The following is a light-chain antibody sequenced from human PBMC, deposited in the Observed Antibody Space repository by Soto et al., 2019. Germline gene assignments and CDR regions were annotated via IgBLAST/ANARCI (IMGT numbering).Light chain of an antibody. CDR2: DAS. J-gene: IGKJ1*01. Sequence: EIVLTQSPATLSLSPGERATLSCRASQSVSSYLAWYQQKPGQAPRLLIYDASNRATGIPARFSGSGSGTDFTLTISSLEPEDFAVYYCTQRSNWPPAWTFGQGTKVEIK. CDR1: QSVSSY. CDR3: TQRSNWPPAWT. V-gene: IGKV3-11*01.